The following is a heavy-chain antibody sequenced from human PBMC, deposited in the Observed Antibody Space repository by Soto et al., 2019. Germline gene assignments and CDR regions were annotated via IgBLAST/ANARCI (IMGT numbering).Heavy chain of an antibody. CDR3: ARGVGFAESTIDS. D-gene: IGHD3-10*01. CDR1: GFTFSSYG. Sequence: QVQLVESGGGVVQPGRSLRLSCAASGFTFSSYGMHWVRQAPGKGLEWVALIWYDESHKYYADSVQGRFTISRDNSKTTLYLHMKSLRADDTAVYYCARGVGFAESTIDSWGQGTLVTVPS. V-gene: IGHV3-33*01. J-gene: IGHJ4*02. CDR2: IWYDESHK.